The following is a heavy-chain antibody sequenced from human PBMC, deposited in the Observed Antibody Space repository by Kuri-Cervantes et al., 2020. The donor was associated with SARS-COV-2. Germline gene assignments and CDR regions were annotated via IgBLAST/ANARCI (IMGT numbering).Heavy chain of an antibody. V-gene: IGHV4-39*01. Sequence: ETLSLTCSVSGASISSNTYYWGWIRQPPGKGLEWIGSVSYTGNTYLNPSLKSRVTISVHTSKTQFSLNLSSVTVADTAVYYCARQVELSLDEYGMDIWGQGTTGHRLL. J-gene: IGHJ6*02. D-gene: IGHD1-7*01. CDR1: GASISSNTYY. CDR3: ARQVELSLDEYGMDI. CDR2: VSYTGNT.